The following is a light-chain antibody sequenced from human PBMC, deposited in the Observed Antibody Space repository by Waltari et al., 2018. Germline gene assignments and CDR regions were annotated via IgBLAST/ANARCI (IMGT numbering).Light chain of an antibody. J-gene: IGKJ5*01. CDR1: QSVSSY. V-gene: IGKV3D-20*02. CDR3: QQRANWPIT. CDR2: GAS. Sequence: EIVLTQSPATLSLSPGERATLSCRASQSVSSYLAWYQQKPGQAPRLLMYGASSRATGIPDRFSGSGSGPDFTLTISRLEPEDFAVYYCQQRANWPITFGQGTRLEIK.